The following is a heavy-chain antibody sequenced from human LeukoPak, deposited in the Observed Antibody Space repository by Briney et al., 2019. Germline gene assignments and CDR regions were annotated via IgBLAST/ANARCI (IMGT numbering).Heavy chain of an antibody. CDR2: TYYRSKWYN. V-gene: IGHV6-1*01. J-gene: IGHJ6*03. CDR1: GDSVSSNSAA. CDR3: ARAQYYYYYYMDV. Sequence: KTTQTLSLTCAISGDSVSSNSAAWNWIRQSPSRGLEWLGRTYYRSKWYNDYAVSVKSRITINPDTSKNQFSLQLSSVTAADTAVYYCARAQYYYYYYMDVWGKGTTVTVSS.